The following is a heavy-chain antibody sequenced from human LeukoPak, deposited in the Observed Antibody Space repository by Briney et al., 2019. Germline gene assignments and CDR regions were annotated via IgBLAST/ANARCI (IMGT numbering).Heavy chain of an antibody. CDR2: ISSSGGNT. D-gene: IGHD6-13*01. J-gene: IGHJ5*02. CDR1: GFTFSSYA. CDR3: AKHQAAAGSAS. Sequence: PGGSLRLSCAASGFTFSSYALSWVRQAPGKGLEWVSAISSSGGNTYYADSVKGRFTISRDNSKNTLYLQMNSLRAEDTAVYYCAKHQAAAGSASWGQGTLVTVSS. V-gene: IGHV3-23*01.